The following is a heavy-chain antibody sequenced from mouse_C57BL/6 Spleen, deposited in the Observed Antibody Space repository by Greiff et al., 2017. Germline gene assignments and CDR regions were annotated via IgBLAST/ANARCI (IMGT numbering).Heavy chain of an antibody. CDR2: IYPGDGDT. V-gene: IGHV1-80*01. CDR3: ARGEANYFDY. Sequence: VQLQQSGAELVKPGASVKISCKASGYAFSSYWMNWVKQRPGKGLEWIGQIYPGDGDTNYNGKFKGKATVTADQSSSTAYMQLSRLTSEDSAVYFCARGEANYFDYWGQGTTLTVSS. J-gene: IGHJ2*01. D-gene: IGHD3-2*02. CDR1: GYAFSSYW.